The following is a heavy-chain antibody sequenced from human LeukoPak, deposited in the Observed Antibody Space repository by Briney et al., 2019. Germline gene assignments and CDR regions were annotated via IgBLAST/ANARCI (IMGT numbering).Heavy chain of an antibody. V-gene: IGHV1-2*02. CDR2: INPNSGGT. D-gene: IGHD3-10*01. CDR1: GYTFTGYY. J-gene: IGHJ4*02. CDR3: ARGGDYGSGTYNNFDS. Sequence: ASVKVSCKASGYTFTGYYMHWVRQAPGQGLEWMGWINPNSGGTNYAQTFQGRVTMTRDTSVSTAYMELSRLRPDDTALYYCARGGDYGSGTYNNFDSWGQGTLVTVSS.